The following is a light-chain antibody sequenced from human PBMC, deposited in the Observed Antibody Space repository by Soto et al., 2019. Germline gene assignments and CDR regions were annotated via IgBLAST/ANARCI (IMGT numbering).Light chain of an antibody. CDR2: SAS. Sequence: DIQVTQSPASLSASVGDRITITCRTSQVITNDLAWYQQKPGKPPKLLISSASTLESGVPSRFSGSRFGTEFTLTISNLQPEDFATYYCQKYNSLPPTFGGGTKVEIK. J-gene: IGKJ4*01. CDR3: QKYNSLPPT. CDR1: QVITND. V-gene: IGKV1-27*01.